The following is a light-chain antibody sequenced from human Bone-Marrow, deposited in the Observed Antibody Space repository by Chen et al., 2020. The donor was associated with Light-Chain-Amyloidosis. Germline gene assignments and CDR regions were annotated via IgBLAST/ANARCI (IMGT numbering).Light chain of an antibody. CDR2: EDT. CDR3: CSYAGSNTYV. V-gene: IGLV2-23*01. J-gene: IGLJ2*01. Sequence: QSALTPPSSVSGSPGQSSTISCTGTTRDVGTYNLVSWYQQHPGKAPKLIIFEDTQRPSGVSTRFSASKSVNTASLRIFRLQAEDEADYYCCSYAGSNTYVFGGGTKLTVL. CDR1: TRDVGTYNL.